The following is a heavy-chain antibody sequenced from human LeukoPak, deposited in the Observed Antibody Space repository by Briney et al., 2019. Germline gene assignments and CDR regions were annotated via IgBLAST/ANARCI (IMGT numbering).Heavy chain of an antibody. CDR2: MKPNSRNT. D-gene: IGHD6-19*01. Sequence: GASVKVSSKASGYTFTSYDINSVRQATGQGLEWMGWMKPNSRNTGYAQKFQGRVTRTRNTSSSTAYMELSSLRSEDTAVYYCARGSSGWYYLGYWGQGTLVTVSS. J-gene: IGHJ4*02. CDR1: GYTFTSYD. CDR3: ARGSSGWYYLGY. V-gene: IGHV1-8*01.